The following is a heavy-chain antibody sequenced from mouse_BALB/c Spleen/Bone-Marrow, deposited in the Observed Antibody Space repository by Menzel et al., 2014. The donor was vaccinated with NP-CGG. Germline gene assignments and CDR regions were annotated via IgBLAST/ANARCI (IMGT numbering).Heavy chain of an antibody. J-gene: IGHJ3*01. D-gene: IGHD1-1*01. V-gene: IGHV1-69*02. CDR2: IYPSDSYT. CDR1: GYTFTSYW. CDR3: TRGDYYGSSSFAY. Sequence: VQLQQSGAELVRPGASVKLSCKASGYTFTSYWINWVKQRPGQGLEWIGNIYPSDSYTNYNQKFKDQATLTVDKSSSTAYMHLTSPTSEDSAVYYCTRGDYYGSSSFAYWGQGTLVTVPA.